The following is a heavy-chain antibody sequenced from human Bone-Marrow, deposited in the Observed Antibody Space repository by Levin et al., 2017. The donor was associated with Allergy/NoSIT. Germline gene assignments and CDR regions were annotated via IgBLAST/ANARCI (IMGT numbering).Heavy chain of an antibody. V-gene: IGHV3-9*01. CDR1: GFTFDVYS. Sequence: SLKISCAASGFTFDVYSMHWVRQAPGKGLEWVSSISWNSDYIGYADSLKGRLTISRDNAKNVLYLQMNSLRPEDTALYYCAKGGHSSGYWSHALDVWGQGTMVTVSS. CDR3: AKGGHSSGYWSHALDV. J-gene: IGHJ3*01. D-gene: IGHD3-22*01. CDR2: ISWNSDYI.